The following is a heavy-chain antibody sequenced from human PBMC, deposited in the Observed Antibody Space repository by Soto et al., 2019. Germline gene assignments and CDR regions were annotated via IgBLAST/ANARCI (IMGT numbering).Heavy chain of an antibody. CDR1: GGSISSSSYY. CDR3: ARRGGSSPFDY. CDR2: IYYSGST. V-gene: IGHV4-39*01. D-gene: IGHD1-26*01. J-gene: IGHJ4*02. Sequence: QVQLQKSGPGLVKPSETLSLTCTVSGGSISSSSYYWGWIRQSPGKGLEWIGNIYYSGSTYYNPSLKSRVTISIYTSKNQFSLKLSSVTAADTAVYYCARRGGSSPFDYWGQGTLVTVSS.